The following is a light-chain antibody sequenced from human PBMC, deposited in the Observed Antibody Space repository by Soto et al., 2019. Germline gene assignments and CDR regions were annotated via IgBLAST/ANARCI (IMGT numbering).Light chain of an antibody. Sequence: QSALTQPASVSGSPGQPITISCTGTSSDVGGYNHVSWYQQHPGKAPKLMISEVSDRPSGVSNRFSGSKSGNTASLTISGLQAEDEADYYCSSYTGSTPRWVFGGGTKLTVL. CDR2: EVS. CDR1: SSDVGGYNH. V-gene: IGLV2-14*01. CDR3: SSYTGSTPRWV. J-gene: IGLJ3*02.